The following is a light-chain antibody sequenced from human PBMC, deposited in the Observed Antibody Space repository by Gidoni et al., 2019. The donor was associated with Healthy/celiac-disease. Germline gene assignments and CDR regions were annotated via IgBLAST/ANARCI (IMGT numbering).Light chain of an antibody. J-gene: IGKJ5*01. Sequence: IVLTQSPATLSLSPGERATLSCRASQSVSSYLAWYQQKPGQAPRLLIYDASNRATGIPARFSGSGSGTDFTLTISILEPEDFAVYYCQQRSNWPPTITFGQGTRLEIK. V-gene: IGKV3-11*01. CDR2: DAS. CDR3: QQRSNWPPTIT. CDR1: QSVSSY.